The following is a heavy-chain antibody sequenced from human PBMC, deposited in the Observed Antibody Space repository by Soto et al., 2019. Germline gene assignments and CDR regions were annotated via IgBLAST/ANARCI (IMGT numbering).Heavy chain of an antibody. V-gene: IGHV4-34*01. J-gene: IGHJ6*02. CDR1: GGSFSGYY. CDR3: ARRLRNYYYYGMDV. CDR2: INHSGST. Sequence: PSETLSLTCAVYGGSFSGYYWSWIRQPPGKGLEWIGEINHSGSTNYNPSLKSRVTISVDTSKNQFSLKLSSVTAADTAVYYCARRLRNYYYYGMDVWSQGTTVTVSS.